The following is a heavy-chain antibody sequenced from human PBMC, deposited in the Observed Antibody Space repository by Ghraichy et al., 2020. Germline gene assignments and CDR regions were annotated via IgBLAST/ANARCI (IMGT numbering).Heavy chain of an antibody. CDR3: ARDGRGSSTDYFDY. Sequence: SETLSLTCAVSGGSISSGDYSWSWIRQPPGKGLEWIGYINHSGTTYYKPSLKSRVTISVDRSKNQISLEVRSVTAADTAVYYCARDGRGSSTDYFDYWGQGTLVTVSS. V-gene: IGHV4-30-2*01. CDR2: INHSGTT. J-gene: IGHJ4*02. CDR1: GGSISSGDYS. D-gene: IGHD6-13*01.